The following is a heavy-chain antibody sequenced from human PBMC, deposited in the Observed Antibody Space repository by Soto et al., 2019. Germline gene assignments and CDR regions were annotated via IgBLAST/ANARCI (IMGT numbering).Heavy chain of an antibody. Sequence: QLQLQESGPGLVKPSETLSLTCTVSGGSISSSSYYWGWIRQPPGKGLEWIGSIYYSGSTYYNPSLKSRVTISVDTSKNQFSLKLSSVTAADTAVYYCARRHSSDFVVAAGGYFDYWGQGTLVTVSS. J-gene: IGHJ4*02. CDR2: IYYSGST. CDR3: ARRHSSDFVVAAGGYFDY. D-gene: IGHD3-3*01. V-gene: IGHV4-39*01. CDR1: GGSISSSSYY.